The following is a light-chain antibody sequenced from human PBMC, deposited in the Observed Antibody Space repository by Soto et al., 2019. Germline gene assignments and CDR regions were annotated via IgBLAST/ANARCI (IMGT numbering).Light chain of an antibody. CDR3: SSYTSTSTPV. CDR1: RSDVGAYNY. V-gene: IGLV2-14*01. Sequence: QSALTQPASVSGSPGQSITISCTGTRSDVGAYNYVSWYQQHPGKAPKLIIYEVTNRPSGVSNRFSGSKSGNTASLTISGLQAEDEADYHCSSYTSTSTPVFGTGTKVTVL. CDR2: EVT. J-gene: IGLJ1*01.